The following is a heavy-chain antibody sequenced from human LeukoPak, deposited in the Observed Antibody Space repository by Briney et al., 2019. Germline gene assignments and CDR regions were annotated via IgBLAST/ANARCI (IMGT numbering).Heavy chain of an antibody. V-gene: IGHV3-21*01. Sequence: GGSLRVSCAASGFTFSSYSMNWVRQAPGKGLEWVSSISSSSSYIYYADSVKGRFTISRDNAKNSLYLQMNSLRAEDTAVYYCGRDFSSYSSSWHVLGGGGSFDAFDIWGQGTMVTVSS. CDR1: GFTFSSYS. CDR3: GRDFSSYSSSWHVLGGGGSFDAFDI. CDR2: ISSSSSYI. J-gene: IGHJ3*02. D-gene: IGHD6-13*01.